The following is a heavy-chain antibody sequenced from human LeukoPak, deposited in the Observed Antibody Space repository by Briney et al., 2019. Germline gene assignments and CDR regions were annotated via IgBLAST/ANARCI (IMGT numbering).Heavy chain of an antibody. CDR1: GFTFSSYG. Sequence: GRSLRLSCAASGFTFSSYGMHWVRQAPGKGLEWVAVIWYDGSNRYYADSVKGRFTISRDNSKNTLYLQMNSLRAEDTAVYYCARDRYSGYGGYFDYWGQGTLVTDSS. CDR2: IWYDGSNR. CDR3: ARDRYSGYGGYFDY. V-gene: IGHV3-33*01. D-gene: IGHD5-12*01. J-gene: IGHJ4*02.